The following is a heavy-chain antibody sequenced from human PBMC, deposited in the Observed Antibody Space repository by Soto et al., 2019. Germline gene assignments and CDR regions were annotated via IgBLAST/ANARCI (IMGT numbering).Heavy chain of an antibody. CDR2: ISSGSSYI. CDR1: RFTFTNYD. J-gene: IGHJ4*02. V-gene: IGHV3-21*01. D-gene: IGHD3-10*01. Sequence: GGSLRLSCAASRFTFTNYDMNWVRQAPGKGLEWVSSISSGSSYIYYADSVRGRFTISRDNAKNTLDLQMNNLRADDTAVYYCARLGDFFGSRGHFDYWGQGTLVTVSS. CDR3: ARLGDFFGSRGHFDY.